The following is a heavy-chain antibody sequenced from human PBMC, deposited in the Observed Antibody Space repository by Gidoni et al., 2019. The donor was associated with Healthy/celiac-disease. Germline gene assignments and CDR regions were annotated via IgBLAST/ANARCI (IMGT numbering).Heavy chain of an antibody. CDR3: ARGGSESTFDY. Sequence: QVQLVQSGAEEKKPGASVQVSCMASVYTFTSYYMNWLRQPPGQGLDWMGIINPSGGSIIYAQKFQGRVTMTRDTSTSTVYMELSSLRSEDTAVYYCARGGSESTFDYWGQGTLVTVSS. CDR1: VYTFTSYY. D-gene: IGHD3-10*01. V-gene: IGHV1-46*01. CDR2: INPSGGSI. J-gene: IGHJ4*02.